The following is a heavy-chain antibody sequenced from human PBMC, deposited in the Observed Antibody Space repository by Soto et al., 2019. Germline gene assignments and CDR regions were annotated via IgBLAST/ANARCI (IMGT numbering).Heavy chain of an antibody. Sequence: QVQLVQFGAEVKKPGASVTVSCKASGYRFSDYYLHWVRQAPGQGPEWMGWMNPNSGDTKYAKEVKGRVTMTRDTSVRTAFMELNWLKSDDTAVYYCARESGRSSATLDYHYFYMDVWGIGTTVTVSS. CDR2: MNPNSGDT. CDR1: GYRFSDYY. V-gene: IGHV1-2*02. CDR3: ARESGRSSATLDYHYFYMDV. D-gene: IGHD1-26*01. J-gene: IGHJ6*03.